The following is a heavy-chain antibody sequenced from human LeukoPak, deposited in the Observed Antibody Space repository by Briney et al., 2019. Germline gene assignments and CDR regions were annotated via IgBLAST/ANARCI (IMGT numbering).Heavy chain of an antibody. V-gene: IGHV3-23*01. J-gene: IGHJ4*02. Sequence: GGSLRLSCAASGFTFSSSAMSWVRQSPGKGLEWVSAIRANADSTYYADSVKGRFTISRDNSKNTLYLQMNSLRAEDTALYYCVKVGGWQFLDSWGQGIPVTV. CDR1: GFTFSSSA. CDR3: VKVGGWQFLDS. CDR2: IRANADST. D-gene: IGHD3/OR15-3a*01.